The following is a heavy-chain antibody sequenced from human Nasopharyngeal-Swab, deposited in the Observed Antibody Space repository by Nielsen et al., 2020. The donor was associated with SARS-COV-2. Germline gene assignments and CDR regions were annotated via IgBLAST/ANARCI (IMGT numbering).Heavy chain of an antibody. CDR2: IYYSGST. D-gene: IGHD5-18*01. J-gene: IGHJ6*02. CDR1: GGSISSSSYY. V-gene: IGHV4-39*07. CDR3: ASLRGYTAMVTTTYYYGMDV. Sequence: SETLSLTCTVSGGSISSSSYYWGWIRQPPGKGLEWIGSIYYSGSTYYNPSLKSRVTISVDTSKNQFSLKLSSVTAADTAVYYCASLRGYTAMVTTTYYYGMDVWGQGTTVTVSS.